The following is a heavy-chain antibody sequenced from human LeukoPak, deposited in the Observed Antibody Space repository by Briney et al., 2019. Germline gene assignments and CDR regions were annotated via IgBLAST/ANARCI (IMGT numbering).Heavy chain of an antibody. CDR2: ISYDGSNK. Sequence: PGGSLRLSCAASGFTFSSYAMHWVRQAPGKGLEWVAVISYDGSNKYYADSVKGRFTISRDNSKNSLYLQMNSLRAEDTAVYYCARDPLMITLSGAFGIWGQGTMVTVSS. D-gene: IGHD3-16*01. CDR3: ARDPLMITLSGAFGI. V-gene: IGHV3-30-3*01. CDR1: GFTFSSYA. J-gene: IGHJ3*02.